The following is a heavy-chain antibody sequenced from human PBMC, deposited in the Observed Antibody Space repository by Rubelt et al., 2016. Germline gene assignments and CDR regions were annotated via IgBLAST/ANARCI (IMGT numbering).Heavy chain of an antibody. V-gene: IGHV4-28*03. CDR3: VRVDGSAYLFDS. Sequence: VQLVESGGGLVEPGGSLRLSCAASGFTFSNVWMYWVRQAPGKGLEWVGNVYYSGTPYYNPSLKGRVSMSVDTSKNQFSLKLTSVTAADTAMYFCVRVDGSAYLFDSWGQGSLVTVSS. CDR1: GFTFSNVW. J-gene: IGHJ4*02. D-gene: IGHD3-16*01. CDR2: VYYSGTP.